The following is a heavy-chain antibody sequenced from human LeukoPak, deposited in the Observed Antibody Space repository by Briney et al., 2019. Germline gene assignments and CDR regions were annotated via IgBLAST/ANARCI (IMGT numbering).Heavy chain of an antibody. J-gene: IGHJ4*02. CDR3: AILPYYYDSSGYRIMDY. CDR1: GFTFSYYW. D-gene: IGHD3-22*01. Sequence: GGSLRLSCAASGFTFSYYWMTWVRQAPGKGLEWVANIKQDGSEEYYVGSVKGRFTISRDNAKNSLYLQMNSLRAEDTAVYYCAILPYYYDSSGYRIMDYWGQGTLVTVSS. V-gene: IGHV3-7*01. CDR2: IKQDGSEE.